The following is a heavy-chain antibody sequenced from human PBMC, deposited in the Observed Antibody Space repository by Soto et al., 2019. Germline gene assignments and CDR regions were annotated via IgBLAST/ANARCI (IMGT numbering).Heavy chain of an antibody. D-gene: IGHD6-19*01. CDR1: GFTFSSYG. CDR3: AKDHEQWLVRPLDY. J-gene: IGHJ4*02. CDR2: ISYDGSNN. V-gene: IGHV3-30*18. Sequence: QVQLGEYGGGVVQPGRSLRLSCAASGFTFSSYGMHWVRQAPGKGLEWVAVISYDGSNNYYADSVKGRFTISRDNSKNPLYLQRNSLGAEDTAVYYCAKDHEQWLVRPLDYWGQGTLVTVSS.